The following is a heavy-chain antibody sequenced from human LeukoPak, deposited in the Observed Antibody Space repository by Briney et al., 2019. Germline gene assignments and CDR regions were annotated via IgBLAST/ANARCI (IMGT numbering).Heavy chain of an antibody. CDR1: GYTFTSYG. D-gene: IGHD2-2*01. Sequence: ASVKVSCKASGYTFTSYGISWVRQAPGQGLEWMGWISAYNGNTNYAQKLQGRVTMTRDTSISTAYMELSRLRSDDTAVYYCAGTIVVVPAAIKLSAFDIWGQGTMVTVSS. CDR2: ISAYNGNT. V-gene: IGHV1-18*01. CDR3: AGTIVVVPAAIKLSAFDI. J-gene: IGHJ3*02.